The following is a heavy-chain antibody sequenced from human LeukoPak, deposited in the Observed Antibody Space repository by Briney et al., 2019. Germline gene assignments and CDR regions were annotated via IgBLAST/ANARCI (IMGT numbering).Heavy chain of an antibody. Sequence: PGGSLRLSCAASGFTFSSYAMSWVRQAPGKGLEWVSASGSGGSTYYADSVKGRFTISRDNSKNTLYLQMNSLRAEDTAVYYCAKPAGIAPYGMDVWGQGTTVIVSS. CDR1: GFTFSSYA. CDR3: AKPAGIAPYGMDV. CDR2: SGSGGST. D-gene: IGHD1-14*01. V-gene: IGHV3-23*01. J-gene: IGHJ6*02.